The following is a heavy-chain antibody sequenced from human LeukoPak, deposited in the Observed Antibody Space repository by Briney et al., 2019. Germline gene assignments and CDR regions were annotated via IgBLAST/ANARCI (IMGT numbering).Heavy chain of an antibody. CDR3: ARATAVGLNCFDP. Sequence: GGSLRLSCAASGFSFSNYWMSWVRQAPGKGLEWVANIKQDGSEKYYVDSVKGRFTISRDNAKNPLYLHMDTLRAEDTAVYYCARATAVGLNCFDPWGQGTLVTVSS. CDR2: IKQDGSEK. V-gene: IGHV3-7*01. D-gene: IGHD6-13*01. CDR1: GFSFSNYW. J-gene: IGHJ5*02.